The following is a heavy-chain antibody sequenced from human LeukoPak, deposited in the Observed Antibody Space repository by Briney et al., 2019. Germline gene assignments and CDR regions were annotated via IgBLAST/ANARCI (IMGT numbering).Heavy chain of an antibody. V-gene: IGHV4-34*01. Sequence: SETLSLTCTVSGGSISGYYWSWIRQPPGKGLEWIGETNHSGSTNYNPSLKSRVTISVDTSKNQFSLKLSSVTAADTAVYYCASAIAVAGLPDYWGQGTLVTVSS. J-gene: IGHJ4*02. CDR1: GGSISGYY. CDR3: ASAIAVAGLPDY. D-gene: IGHD6-19*01. CDR2: TNHSGST.